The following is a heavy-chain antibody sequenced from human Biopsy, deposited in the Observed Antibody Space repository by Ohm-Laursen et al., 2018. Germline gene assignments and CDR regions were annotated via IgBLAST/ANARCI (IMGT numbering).Heavy chain of an antibody. V-gene: IGHV4-38-2*01. CDR2: IYYDGIT. CDR1: GKTFSDYY. Sequence: GTLSLTCEVYGKTFSDYYWGWIRQPPGKGLEWIGNIYYDGITYYNPSLKSRVAMSVDTSKNQFSLRLTSVTAADTAVYYCARVAGGYAYYYGMDVWGQGTTVIASS. J-gene: IGHJ6*02. D-gene: IGHD5-12*01. CDR3: ARVAGGYAYYYGMDV.